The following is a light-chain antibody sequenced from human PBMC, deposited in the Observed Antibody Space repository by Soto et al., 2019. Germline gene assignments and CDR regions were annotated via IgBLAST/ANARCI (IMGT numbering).Light chain of an antibody. CDR1: QSLLYTSNNKNY. CDR2: WAS. V-gene: IGKV4-1*01. CDR3: QQYYSTPRT. Sequence: VVTQSPKSLAVTLGARATINCKSSQSLLYTSNNKNYLAWYQQKPGQPPKLIIYWASTRESGVPDRFTGSGSGTDFTLTISNLQAEDAAVYYCQQYYSTPRTFGQGTKVDIK. J-gene: IGKJ1*01.